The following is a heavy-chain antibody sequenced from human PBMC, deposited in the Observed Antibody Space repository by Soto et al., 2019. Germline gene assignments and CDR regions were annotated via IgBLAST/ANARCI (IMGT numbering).Heavy chain of an antibody. CDR2: ISAYNGNT. V-gene: IGHV1-18*01. CDR1: GYTFTSYG. CDR3: ARDEEDYDFWSGQKPFDY. Sequence: GASVKVSCKASGYTFTSYGISWVRQAPGQGLEWMGWISAYNGNTNYAQKLQGRVTMTTDTSTSTAYMELRSLRSDDTAVYYCARDEEDYDFWSGQKPFDYWGQGTLVTVSS. D-gene: IGHD3-3*01. J-gene: IGHJ4*02.